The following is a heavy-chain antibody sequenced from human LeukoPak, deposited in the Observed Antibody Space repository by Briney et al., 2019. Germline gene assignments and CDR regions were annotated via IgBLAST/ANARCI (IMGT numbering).Heavy chain of an antibody. CDR1: GFTLSSYS. J-gene: IGHJ4*02. Sequence: PGGSLRLSCAASGFTLSSYSMNWVRQAPGKGLEWVSVIIASGSSTYYADSVKGRFTISRDNSKNTLYLQMNSLRAEDTAIYYCAKDQAWLRFDYWGQGTLVTVSS. CDR2: IIASGSST. V-gene: IGHV3-23*01. D-gene: IGHD5-12*01. CDR3: AKDQAWLRFDY.